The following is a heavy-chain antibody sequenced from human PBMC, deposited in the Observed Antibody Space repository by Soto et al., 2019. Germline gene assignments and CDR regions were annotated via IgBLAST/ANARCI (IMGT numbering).Heavy chain of an antibody. J-gene: IGHJ4*02. D-gene: IGHD2-2*01. Sequence: ASVKVFCKASGYTLSSYFLHWVRRAPGQGIEWMGIINPADATTSYPQKFQGRLTMTRDTSTNTAYMELTSLTSEDTAVYYCARASSRYCSRSSRYGAYWGQGTLVTASS. CDR1: GYTLSSYF. V-gene: IGHV1-46*01. CDR2: INPADATT. CDR3: ARASSRYCSRSSRYGAY.